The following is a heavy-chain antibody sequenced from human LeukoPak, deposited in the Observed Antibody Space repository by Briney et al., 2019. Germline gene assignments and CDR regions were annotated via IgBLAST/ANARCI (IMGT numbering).Heavy chain of an antibody. CDR1: GGSISSGGYY. J-gene: IGHJ4*02. Sequence: SETLSLTCTVSGGSISSGGYYWSWIRQPPGKGLEWIGEINHSGSTNYNPSLKSRVTISVDTSKNQFSLKLSSVTAADTAVYYCARGLYGDYDYWGQGTLVTVSS. CDR3: ARGLYGDYDY. D-gene: IGHD4-17*01. CDR2: INHSGST. V-gene: IGHV4-39*07.